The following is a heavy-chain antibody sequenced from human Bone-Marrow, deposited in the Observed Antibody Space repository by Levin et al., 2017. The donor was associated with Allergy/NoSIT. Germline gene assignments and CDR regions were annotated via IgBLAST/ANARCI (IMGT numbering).Heavy chain of an antibody. CDR2: ISAYNGNT. J-gene: IGHJ4*02. Sequence: GGSLRLSCKASGSTFTSYGISWVRQAPGQGLEWMGWISAYNGNTNYAQKLQGRVTMTTDTSTSTAYMELRSLRSDDTAVYYCAREKLAFGGVIANLPFDYWGQGTLVTVSS. CDR1: GSTFTSYG. V-gene: IGHV1-18*01. D-gene: IGHD3-16*02. CDR3: AREKLAFGGVIANLPFDY.